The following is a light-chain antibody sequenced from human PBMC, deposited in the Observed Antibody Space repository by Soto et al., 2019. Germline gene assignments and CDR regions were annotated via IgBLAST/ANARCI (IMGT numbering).Light chain of an antibody. J-gene: IGKJ5*01. CDR2: KVS. CDR1: QRLLYSDGNTY. V-gene: IGKV2-30*01. Sequence: DVVMTQSPLSLPVTLGQPASISCRSSQRLLYSDGNTYLNWFQQRPGQSPRRLIYKVSNRDSGVPDRFSGSGSGTDFALKISRVEADDVGVYYCMQGTHWPTTFGQGTRLETK. CDR3: MQGTHWPTT.